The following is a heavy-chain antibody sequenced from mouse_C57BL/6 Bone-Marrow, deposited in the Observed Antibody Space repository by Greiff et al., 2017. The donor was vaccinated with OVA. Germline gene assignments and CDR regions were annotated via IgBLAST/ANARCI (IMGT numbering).Heavy chain of an antibody. D-gene: IGHD3-1*01. CDR2: IRNKANGYTT. CDR1: GFTFTDYY. V-gene: IGHV7-3*01. J-gene: IGHJ2*01. CDR3: ARYSGGDYFDY. Sequence: EVKLVESGGGLVQPGGSLSLSCAASGFTFTDYYMSWVRQPPGKALEWLGFIRNKANGYTTEYSASVKGRFTISRDNSQSILYLQMNALRAEDSATYYCARYSGGDYFDYWGQGTTLTVSS.